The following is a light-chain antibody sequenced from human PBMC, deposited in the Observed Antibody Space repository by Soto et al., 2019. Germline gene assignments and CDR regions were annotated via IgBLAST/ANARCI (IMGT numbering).Light chain of an antibody. CDR3: QQRSDWPPIS. J-gene: IGKJ5*01. CDR2: DAS. V-gene: IGKV3-11*01. Sequence: EIVLTQSPATLSLSPGERATLFCRASQSVSSYLAWYQQKPGQAPRLLIYDASNRATGIPARFSGSGSGTDFTITISRLEPEDFAVYYCQQRSDWPPISFGQGTRLEIK. CDR1: QSVSSY.